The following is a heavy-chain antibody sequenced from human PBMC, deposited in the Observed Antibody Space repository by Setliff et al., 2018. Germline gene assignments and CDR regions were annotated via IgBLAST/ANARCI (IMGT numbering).Heavy chain of an antibody. Sequence: GESLRLSCAASGFTFSTYAVSWVRQAPGKGLEWVSSISGSGSSAYYADSVKGRFTISRDNPKNTLFLQMNSLRAEDTAVYYCAKDRYCGGGSCLKDFEYWGQGTLVTVSS. D-gene: IGHD2-15*01. CDR2: ISGSGSSA. V-gene: IGHV3-23*01. CDR1: GFTFSTYA. CDR3: AKDRYCGGGSCLKDFEY. J-gene: IGHJ4*02.